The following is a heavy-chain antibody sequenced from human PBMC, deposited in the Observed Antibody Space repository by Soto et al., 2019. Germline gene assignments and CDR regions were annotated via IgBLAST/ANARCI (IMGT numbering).Heavy chain of an antibody. Sequence: TLYITCSVYGGSISSGDYYWSWVRQPPQKGLEWIGYIYYSGSTYYNPSLKSRGTISVDTAKNQFSLNLSSVTAADTAVYYCARGNDFCIGYSPWTHSALDVWGQGTSLTVS. V-gene: IGHV4-30-4*01. CDR1: GGSISSGDYY. D-gene: IGHD3-3*01. CDR2: IYYSGST. CDR3: ARGNDFCIGYSPWTHSALDV. J-gene: IGHJ6*02.